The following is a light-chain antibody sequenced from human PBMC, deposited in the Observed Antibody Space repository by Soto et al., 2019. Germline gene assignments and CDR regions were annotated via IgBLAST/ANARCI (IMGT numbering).Light chain of an antibody. CDR3: QQYSNSRT. J-gene: IGKJ1*01. CDR2: AAS. CDR1: QTVTNNY. V-gene: IGKV3-20*01. Sequence: EIVLTQSPGTLSLSPGDRATLSCRASQTVTNNYLAWYQQKPGQSPRLLIYAASTRATGIPDRFSGSGSGTDFTLTISRLEPEDFAVYYCQQYSNSRTFGQGTKVDIK.